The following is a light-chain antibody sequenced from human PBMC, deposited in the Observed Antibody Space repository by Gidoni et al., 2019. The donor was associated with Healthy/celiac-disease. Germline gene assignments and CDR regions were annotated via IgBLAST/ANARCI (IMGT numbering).Light chain of an antibody. CDR1: QSISSY. V-gene: IGKV1-39*01. Sequence: DIKMTQSPSSLSASVGDRVTITCRASQSISSYLNGYQQKPGKAPKLLIYAASSLQSGVPSRFSGSGSGTDFTLTISSLQPEDFATYYCQQSYSTPMYTFGQGTKLEIK. CDR3: QQSYSTPMYT. CDR2: AAS. J-gene: IGKJ2*01.